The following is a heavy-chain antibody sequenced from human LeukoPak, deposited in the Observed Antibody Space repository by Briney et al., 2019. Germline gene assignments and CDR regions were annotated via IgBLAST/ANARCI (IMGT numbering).Heavy chain of an antibody. CDR3: ARLTGTYLIDY. Sequence: PGRSLRLSCAASGFTFSGNGMHWVRQAPGKGLEWVALIWYDGSYKYYADSVKGRFTISRDNSKNTLYLEMDSLRVEDTAVYYCARLTGTYLIDYWGQGTLVTVSS. CDR2: IWYDGSYK. CDR1: GFTFSGNG. V-gene: IGHV3-33*01. D-gene: IGHD3-10*01. J-gene: IGHJ4*02.